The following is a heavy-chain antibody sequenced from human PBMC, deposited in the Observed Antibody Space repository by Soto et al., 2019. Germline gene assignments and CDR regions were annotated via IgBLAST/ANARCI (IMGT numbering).Heavy chain of an antibody. D-gene: IGHD3-10*01. J-gene: IGHJ6*03. CDR1: GFTFSSYS. CDR3: AREVIPEHYYGSGSSGYMDV. CDR2: ISSSSSYI. V-gene: IGHV3-21*01. Sequence: PGGSLRLSCAASGFTFSSYSMNWVRQAPGKGLEWVSSISSSSSYIYYADSVKGRFTISRDNAKNSLYLQMNSLRAEDTAVYYCAREVIPEHYYGSGSSGYMDVWGKGTTVTVSS.